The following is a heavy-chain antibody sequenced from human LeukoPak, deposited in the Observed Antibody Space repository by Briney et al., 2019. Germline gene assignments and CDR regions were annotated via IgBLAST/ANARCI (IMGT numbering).Heavy chain of an antibody. J-gene: IGHJ4*02. V-gene: IGHV4-4*07. Sequence: SETLSLTCTVSGGSFSSYYWSWIRQPAGKGLEWIGHIYTSGTTNYNPSLKSRVTISVDASQNQFSLKLSSVTAADTAVYYCARDGYSGSNALWGQGTLVTVSS. CDR2: IYTSGTT. D-gene: IGHD5-12*01. CDR1: GGSFSSYY. CDR3: ARDGYSGSNAL.